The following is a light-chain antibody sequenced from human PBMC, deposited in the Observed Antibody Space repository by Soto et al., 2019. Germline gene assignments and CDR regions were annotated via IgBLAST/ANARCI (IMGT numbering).Light chain of an antibody. J-gene: IGKJ1*01. CDR3: LQYRSFPRT. CDR1: QGIRDD. Sequence: IHLTLSPSSLSASVGYRVTLTCRASQGIRDDLGWYQQKEGEAPKRLIYAASSLHSGVPSRFSGSGYGTEFTLTISSLQPEDFATYYCLQYRSFPRTFGQGTKVDIK. CDR2: AAS. V-gene: IGKV1-17*01.